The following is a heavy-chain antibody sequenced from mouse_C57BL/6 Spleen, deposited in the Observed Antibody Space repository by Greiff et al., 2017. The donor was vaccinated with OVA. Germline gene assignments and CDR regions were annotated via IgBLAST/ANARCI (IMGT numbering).Heavy chain of an antibody. J-gene: IGHJ3*01. CDR3: ATYGNYDGFAY. V-gene: IGHV1-22*01. Sequence: EVQLQQSGPELVKPGASVKLSCKASGYTFTDYNMHWVKQSHGKSLEWIGYINPNNGGTSYNQKFKGKATLTVNKSSSTAYMELRSLTSEDSAVYYCATYGNYDGFAYWGQGTLVTVSA. CDR2: INPNNGGT. CDR1: GYTFTDYN. D-gene: IGHD2-1*01.